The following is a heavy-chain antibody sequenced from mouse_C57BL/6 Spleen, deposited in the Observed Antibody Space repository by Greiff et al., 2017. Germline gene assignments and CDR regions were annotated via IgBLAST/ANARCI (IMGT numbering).Heavy chain of an antibody. D-gene: IGHD2-1*01. J-gene: IGHJ1*03. CDR1: GFSLTSYG. V-gene: IGHV2-2*01. Sequence: VQLRESGPGLVQPSQSLSITCTVSGFSLTSYGVHWVRQSPGKGLEWLGVLWSGGSTDYNAAFIARLSISKDNSKCQVFFKMNSLQADDTAIYYCARNGNFGYFGVWGTGTTATVSS. CDR2: LWSGGST. CDR3: ARNGNFGYFGV.